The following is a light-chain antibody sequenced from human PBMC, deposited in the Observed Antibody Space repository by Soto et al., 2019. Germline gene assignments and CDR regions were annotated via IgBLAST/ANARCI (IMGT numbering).Light chain of an antibody. Sequence: DIQMTQSPSSLSASVGDRVTITCRASQSISNYLNWYQQKPGKAPKLLIYAASSLQSGVPSRFSGSGSGTDFTLSINSLQPEDFATYYCQQSYSTSWTFGQGTKVEIK. J-gene: IGKJ1*01. CDR1: QSISNY. V-gene: IGKV1-39*01. CDR2: AAS. CDR3: QQSYSTSWT.